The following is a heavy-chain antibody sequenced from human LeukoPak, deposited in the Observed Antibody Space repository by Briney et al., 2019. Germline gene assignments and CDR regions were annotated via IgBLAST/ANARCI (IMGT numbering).Heavy chain of an antibody. CDR1: GGSISSGDYY. CDR2: IYYSGST. D-gene: IGHD6-19*01. CDR3: ARGYVFLWAVAGYYFDN. V-gene: IGHV4-30-4*08. J-gene: IGHJ4*02. Sequence: PSETLSLTCTVSGGSISSGDYYWSWIRQPPGKGLEWIGYIYYSGSTYYNPSLKSRVTISVDTSKNQFSLKLSSVTAADTAVYYCARGYVFLWAVAGYYFDNWGQGTLVTVSS.